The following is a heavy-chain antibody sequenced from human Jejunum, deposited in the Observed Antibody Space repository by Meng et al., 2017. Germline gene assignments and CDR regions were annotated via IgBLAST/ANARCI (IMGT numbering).Heavy chain of an antibody. CDR2: IYHSGTT. D-gene: IGHD1-7*01. V-gene: IGHV4-4*02. J-gene: IGHJ4*02. Sequence: VQLHGAGPGLVGPSGPLSLTCAVSGGSITGTNWWTWVRQAPGKGLVWIGEIYHSGTTNYNPSLKSRVAISADKSKNQFSLNLYSLSAADTAVYYCATRTRDSFDYWGQGSLVTVSS. CDR1: GGSITGTNW. CDR3: ATRTRDSFDY.